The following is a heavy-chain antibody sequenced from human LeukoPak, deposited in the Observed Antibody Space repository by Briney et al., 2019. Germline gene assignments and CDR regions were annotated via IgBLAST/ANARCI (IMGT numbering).Heavy chain of an antibody. CDR3: ARDRAIPKADVFDI. V-gene: IGHV1-69*13. CDR1: GGSFNYHA. Sequence: SVKVSCKASGGSFNYHAINWVRQAPGQGLEWMGGVIPRFNTPNYAQKFQGRVTITADESTSTAYMELSSLPSEDTAVYYCARDRAIPKADVFDIWGQGTMVTVSS. J-gene: IGHJ3*02. CDR2: VIPRFNTP.